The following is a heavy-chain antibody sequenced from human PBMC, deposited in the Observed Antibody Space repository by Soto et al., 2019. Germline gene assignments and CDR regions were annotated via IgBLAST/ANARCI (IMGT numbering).Heavy chain of an antibody. D-gene: IGHD6-13*01. V-gene: IGHV3-23*01. Sequence: EVQLLESGGGLVQPGGSLRLSCAASGFTFSSYAMNWVRQAPGKGLEWVSVVSGSGGSTYYADSVKGRFTISRDNSKNALYLQMNSLRAEDTAVYYCAKDRYSSSWYGGAFEIWGQGTMFTVSS. CDR1: GFTFSSYA. CDR3: AKDRYSSSWYGGAFEI. CDR2: VSGSGGST. J-gene: IGHJ3*02.